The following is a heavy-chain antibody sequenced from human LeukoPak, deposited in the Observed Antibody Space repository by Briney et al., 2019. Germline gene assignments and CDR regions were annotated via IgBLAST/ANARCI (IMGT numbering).Heavy chain of an antibody. Sequence: SVKVSCKASGLTFRTSAMQWVRQTRGQGLEWIGWTVLGSGDTNYAQSLQERVTITRDMSTSTAYMELSSLRSEDTAMYYCAAGFSNHGYIYWGQGTLVTVSS. CDR3: AAGFSNHGYIY. J-gene: IGHJ4*02. V-gene: IGHV1-58*02. D-gene: IGHD6-13*01. CDR2: TVLGSGDT. CDR1: GLTFRTSA.